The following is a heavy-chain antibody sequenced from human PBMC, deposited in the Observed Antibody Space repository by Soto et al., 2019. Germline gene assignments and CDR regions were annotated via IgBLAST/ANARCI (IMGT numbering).Heavy chain of an antibody. CDR1: GFTFGSYS. D-gene: IGHD5-12*01. V-gene: IGHV3-48*02. CDR2: IGGSDTI. Sequence: GGSLILSFAASGFTFGSYSMNWVRQAPGKGLEWVSYIGGSDTIYYADSVKGRFTISRDNAKNSLYLQMNSLRDEDTAVYYCARAHLVATIFDWFDPPGRGTLVTVSS. CDR3: ARAHLVATIFDWFDP. J-gene: IGHJ5*02.